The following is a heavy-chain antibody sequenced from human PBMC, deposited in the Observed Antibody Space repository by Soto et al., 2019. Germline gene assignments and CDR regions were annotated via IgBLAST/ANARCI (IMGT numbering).Heavy chain of an antibody. V-gene: IGHV4-59*01. CDR2: IYYSGST. CDR3: ARGRVLVRGVHFDY. D-gene: IGHD3-10*01. CDR1: GGSISSYY. Sequence: QVQLQESGPGLVKPSETLSLTCTVSGGSISSYYWSWIRQPPGKGLEWIGYIYYSGSTNYNPSRKSRVTISVDTSKNQFSLKLSSVTAADTAVYYCARGRVLVRGVHFDYWGQGTLVTVSS. J-gene: IGHJ4*02.